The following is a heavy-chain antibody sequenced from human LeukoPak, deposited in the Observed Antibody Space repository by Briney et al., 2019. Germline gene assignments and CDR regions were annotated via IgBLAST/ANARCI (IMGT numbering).Heavy chain of an antibody. V-gene: IGHV3-30*04. CDR1: GFTLNNYP. CDR2: IGYDGRFK. J-gene: IGHJ4*02. Sequence: GTSLRLSCVTSGFTLNNYPMHWVRQAPGKGLEWVAVIGYDGRFKFHSDSVKGRFTISRDDSKNTLYLQMNSLRPEDTALYYCARDPKTGSPDYFDYWGQGTLVTVST. D-gene: IGHD3-10*01. CDR3: ARDPKTGSPDYFDY.